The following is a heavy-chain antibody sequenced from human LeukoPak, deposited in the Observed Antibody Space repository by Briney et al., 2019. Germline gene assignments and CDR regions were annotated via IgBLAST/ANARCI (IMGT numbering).Heavy chain of an antibody. CDR1: GCNIGDYA. CDR2: IRSKTYAGTT. CDR3: TRVRMAAYSSSSLAY. D-gene: IGHD6-13*01. V-gene: IGHV3-49*04. J-gene: IGHJ4*02. Sequence: GGSLRLSCTGSGCNIGDYALTWVRQAPGKGLEWVGFIRSKTYAGTTEYAASVKGRFTFSRDDSKSIAYLQMNSLKTEDTAVYYFTRVRMAAYSSSSLAYWGQGTLVTVSS.